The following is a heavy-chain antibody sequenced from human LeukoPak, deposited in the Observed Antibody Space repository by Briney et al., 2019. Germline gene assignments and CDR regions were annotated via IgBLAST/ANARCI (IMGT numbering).Heavy chain of an antibody. V-gene: IGHV1-2*06. Sequence: VASVKVSCKASGYTFTGYYMHWVRQAPGQGLEWMGRINPNSGGTNYAQKFQGRVTMTRDTSISTAYMELSRLRSDDTAVYYCARDINPIWDRAFDIWGQGTMVTVPS. CDR3: ARDINPIWDRAFDI. J-gene: IGHJ3*02. CDR1: GYTFTGYY. D-gene: IGHD1-14*01. CDR2: INPNSGGT.